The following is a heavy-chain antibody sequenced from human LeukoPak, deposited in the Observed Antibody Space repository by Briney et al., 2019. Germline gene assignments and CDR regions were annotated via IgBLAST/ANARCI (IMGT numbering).Heavy chain of an antibody. CDR1: GGSTTNSSNY. V-gene: IGHV4-39*01. CDR3: ARQGAGGRAFDI. CDR2: ISYSGIT. Sequence: PSETLSLTCAVSGGSTTNSSNYWGWIRQPPGKGLEWIGSISYSGITSYNPSLRSRVTISVDTSKNQFSLKVTSVTAADTAVYYCARQGAGGRAFDIWGQGTMVAVSS. J-gene: IGHJ3*02. D-gene: IGHD1-26*01.